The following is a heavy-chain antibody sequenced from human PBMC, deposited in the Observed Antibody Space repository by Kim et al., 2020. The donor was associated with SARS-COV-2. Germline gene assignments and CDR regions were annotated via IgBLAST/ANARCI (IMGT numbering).Heavy chain of an antibody. Sequence: YEAPVKGRFTISRDNSKNTLYLQMNSLRAEDTAVYYCARTLVLSGYYGMDVWGQGTTVTVSS. J-gene: IGHJ6*02. D-gene: IGHD3-10*01. CDR3: ARTLVLSGYYGMDV. V-gene: IGHV3-33*01.